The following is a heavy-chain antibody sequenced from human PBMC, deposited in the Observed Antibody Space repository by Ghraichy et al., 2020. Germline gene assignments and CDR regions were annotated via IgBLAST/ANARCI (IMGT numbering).Heavy chain of an antibody. CDR1: GDSVSSNSAA. CDR2: TYYRSKWYN. D-gene: IGHD3-3*01. V-gene: IGHV6-1*01. Sequence: SQTLSLTCAISGDSVSSNSAAWNWIRQSPSRGLEWLGRTYYRSKWYNDYAVSVKSRITINPDTSKNQISLQLNSVTPEDTAVYYCARVEGLDDFWSGLGFDPWGQGTLVTVSS. CDR3: ARVEGLDDFWSGLGFDP. J-gene: IGHJ5*02.